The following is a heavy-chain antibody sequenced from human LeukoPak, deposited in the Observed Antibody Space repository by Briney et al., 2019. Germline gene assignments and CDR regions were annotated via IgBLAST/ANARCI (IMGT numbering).Heavy chain of an antibody. CDR1: GGSISGGDYY. J-gene: IGHJ4*02. V-gene: IGHV4-30-4*08. D-gene: IGHD2-15*01. CDR2: IYYSGST. CDR3: ARGTLGYCSGRSCYSGHFDY. Sequence: SETLSLTCTVSGGSISGGDYYWSWIRQPPGKGLEWIGYIYYSGSTYSNPSLKSRVTISVDTSKNQFSLKLSSVTAADTAVYYCARGTLGYCSGRSCYSGHFDYWGQGTLVTVSS.